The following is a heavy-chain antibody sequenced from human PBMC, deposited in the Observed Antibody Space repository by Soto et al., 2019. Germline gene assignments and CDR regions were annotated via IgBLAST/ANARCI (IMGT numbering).Heavy chain of an antibody. J-gene: IGHJ3*02. CDR1: GYPVTAYY. CDR2: INPATGAA. Sequence: QLHLVQSGAVVKKPGASVTVSCSASGYPVTAYYMHWVRQAPGRGLEWMGRINPATGAARYTQTSQGRVNKTRDTPTNTVFTEVSGVTSWDTAVFYWARGGGVGVAGSAAFDMWGQGTLVTVSS. V-gene: IGHV1-46*01. CDR3: ARGGGVGVAGSAAFDM. D-gene: IGHD3-3*01.